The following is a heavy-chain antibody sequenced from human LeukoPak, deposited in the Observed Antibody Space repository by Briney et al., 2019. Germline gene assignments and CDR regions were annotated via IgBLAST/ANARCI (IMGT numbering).Heavy chain of an antibody. CDR3: AKCSGGSCYKTPFDY. CDR2: ISGSGGST. V-gene: IGHV3-23*01. J-gene: IGHJ4*02. D-gene: IGHD2-15*01. CDR1: GFTFSSYA. Sequence: GGSLRLSCAASGFTFSSYAMSWVRRAPGKGLGWVSAISGSGGSTYYADSVKGRFTISRDNSKNTLYLQMNSLRAEDTAVYYCAKCSGGSCYKTPFDYWGQGTLVTVSS.